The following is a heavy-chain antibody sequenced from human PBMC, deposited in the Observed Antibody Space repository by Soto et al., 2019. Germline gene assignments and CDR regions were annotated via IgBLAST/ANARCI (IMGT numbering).Heavy chain of an antibody. Sequence: QVQLVQSGAEVKKPGASVKVSCKASGYTFTSYYMHWVRQAPGQGLEWMGIINPSGGSTRYAQKFQGRDTMTRDTSTGTGYMELGSLRSEDTAVYYCARGLIYDSSGYYFDYWGQGTLVTVSS. J-gene: IGHJ4*02. CDR2: INPSGGST. V-gene: IGHV1-46*01. CDR1: GYTFTSYY. CDR3: ARGLIYDSSGYYFDY. D-gene: IGHD3-22*01.